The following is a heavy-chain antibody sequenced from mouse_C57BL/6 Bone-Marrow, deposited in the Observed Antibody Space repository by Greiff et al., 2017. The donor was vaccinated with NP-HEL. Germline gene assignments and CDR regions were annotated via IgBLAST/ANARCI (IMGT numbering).Heavy chain of an antibody. V-gene: IGHV5-9-1*02. Sequence: EVQGVESGEGLVKPGGSLKLSCAASGFTFSSYAMSWVRQTPEKRLEWVAYISSGGDYIYYADTVKGRFTISRDNARNTLYLQMSSLKSEDTAMYYCTRDQRPYYGSSPFWYFDVWGTGTTVTVSS. CDR3: TRDQRPYYGSSPFWYFDV. CDR2: ISSGGDYI. CDR1: GFTFSSYA. J-gene: IGHJ1*03. D-gene: IGHD1-1*01.